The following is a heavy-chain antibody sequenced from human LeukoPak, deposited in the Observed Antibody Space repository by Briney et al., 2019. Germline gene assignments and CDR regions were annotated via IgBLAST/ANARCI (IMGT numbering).Heavy chain of an antibody. Sequence: GGSLRLSCAASGFSFSSFAMTWVRQAPGKGLEWVSLISGDGGSTFYADSVKGRFTISRDNSKNSLYLQMNSLRSDDTALYYCARESESSGWYDYWGQGTLVTVSS. D-gene: IGHD6-19*01. J-gene: IGHJ4*02. CDR2: ISGDGGST. V-gene: IGHV3-43*02. CDR1: GFSFSSFA. CDR3: ARESESSGWYDY.